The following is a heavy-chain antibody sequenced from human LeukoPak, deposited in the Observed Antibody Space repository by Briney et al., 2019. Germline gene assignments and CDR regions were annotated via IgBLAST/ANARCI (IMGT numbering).Heavy chain of an antibody. V-gene: IGHV3-23*01. CDR1: GFTFSSYA. CDR3: AKVRYKYCSSTSCYIDY. Sequence: GGSLRLSCAASGFTFSSYAMSWVRQAPGKGPEWVSAISGSGGSTYYADSVKGRFTISRDNSKNTLYLQMNSLRAEDTAVYYCAKVRYKYCSSTSCYIDYWGQGTLVTVSS. D-gene: IGHD2-2*02. J-gene: IGHJ4*02. CDR2: ISGSGGST.